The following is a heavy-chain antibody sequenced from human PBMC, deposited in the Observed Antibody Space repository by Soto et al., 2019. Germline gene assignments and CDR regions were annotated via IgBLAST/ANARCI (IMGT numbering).Heavy chain of an antibody. CDR2: ISPYSGYT. D-gene: IGHD2-2*01. V-gene: IGHV1-18*01. CDR3: AREASVLIPAAQPSRFDS. J-gene: IGHJ4*02. CDR1: GYSFMKYG. Sequence: WASVKVSCKGFGYSFMKYGINWVRQAPGQGLEWVGWISPYSGYTHSAQKFHGRLTLTTDTAASTAYMELRILRSADTALYYCAREASVLIPAAQPSRFDSCGQGTLVTVSS.